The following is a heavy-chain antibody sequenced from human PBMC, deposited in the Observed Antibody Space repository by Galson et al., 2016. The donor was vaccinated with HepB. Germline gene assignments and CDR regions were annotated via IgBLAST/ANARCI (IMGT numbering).Heavy chain of an antibody. V-gene: IGHV3-21*01. D-gene: IGHD4-11*01. J-gene: IGHJ6*03. CDR3: ARGGYNDYNNLDGSYYYYMDV. Sequence: SLRLSCAASGFTFSSHNMNWVRQAPGKGLEWVSSMSSSSNSIYYADSVKGRFTISRDNAKNSLYLQMNSLRAEDTAVYYCARGGYNDYNNLDGSYYYYMDVGGKGTTVTVSS. CDR1: GFTFSSHN. CDR2: MSSSSNSI.